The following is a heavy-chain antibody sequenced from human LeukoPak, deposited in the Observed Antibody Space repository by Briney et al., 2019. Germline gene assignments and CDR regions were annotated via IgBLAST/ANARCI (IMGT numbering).Heavy chain of an antibody. J-gene: IGHJ3*02. V-gene: IGHV3-53*01. CDR3: ATSGYGGSYYSRAFDI. Sequence: GGSLRLSCAASGFTVSSNHMSWVRQAPGKGLEWVSVIYSGGSTYYADSVKGRFTISRDNSKNTLYLQMNSLRAEDTAVYYCATSGYGGSYYSRAFDIWGQGTMVTVSS. D-gene: IGHD1-26*01. CDR2: IYSGGST. CDR1: GFTVSSNH.